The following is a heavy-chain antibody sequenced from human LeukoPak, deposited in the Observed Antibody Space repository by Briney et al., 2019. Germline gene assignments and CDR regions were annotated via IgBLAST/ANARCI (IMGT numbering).Heavy chain of an antibody. V-gene: IGHV4-39*01. CDR2: IYYSGST. D-gene: IGHD3-9*01. Sequence: SETLSLTCTVSGGSISSSSYSWGWIRQPPGKGLEWIGSIYYSGSTYYNPSLKSRVSISVDTSKNQLSLKLSSVTAADTAVYYCARASLRYFDWLPTNWFDPWGQGTLVTVSS. J-gene: IGHJ5*02. CDR1: GGSISSSSYS. CDR3: ARASLRYFDWLPTNWFDP.